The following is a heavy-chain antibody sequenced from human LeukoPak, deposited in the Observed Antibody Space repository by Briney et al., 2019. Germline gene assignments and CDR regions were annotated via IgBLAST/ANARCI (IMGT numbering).Heavy chain of an antibody. V-gene: IGHV3-53*05. Sequence: GGSLRLSCAASGFTVNNKYMNWVRQAPGKGLEWVSVISSGDSTYYADSVKGRFTISRDNSKNTLYLQMNSLRAEDTAVYYCARAPLGMDSWGQGTLVTVSS. CDR3: ARAPLGMDS. J-gene: IGHJ4*02. CDR1: GFTVNNKY. CDR2: ISSGDST. D-gene: IGHD2-2*03.